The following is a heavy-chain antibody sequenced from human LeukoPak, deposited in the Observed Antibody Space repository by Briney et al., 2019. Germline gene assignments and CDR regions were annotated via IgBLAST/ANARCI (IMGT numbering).Heavy chain of an antibody. CDR2: TYHSGST. CDR1: GYSISSGYY. D-gene: IGHD2-15*01. V-gene: IGHV4-38-2*02. CDR3: GRNAAYCIDL. J-gene: IGHJ1*01. Sequence: SETLSLTCTVSGYSISSGYYWGWIRPPPGKGLEWIGSTYHSGSTYYNPSLKSRVTISVDTSKNQLSLRLTSVTAADTAMYYCGRNAAYCIDLWGQGTLVTVSS.